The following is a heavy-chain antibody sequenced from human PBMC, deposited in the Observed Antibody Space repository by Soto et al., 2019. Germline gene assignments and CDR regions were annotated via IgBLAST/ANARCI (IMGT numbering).Heavy chain of an antibody. CDR1: GGSISNSGYY. Sequence: PSETLSLTCTVSGGSISNSGYYWGWIRQPPGKGLEWIGTVYNSGSTYYNPSLKSRVTISVDTSKTHFSLKLSSATAADAAVYYCARLRDPYYNILTDYYPDDWGQGALVTVSS. V-gene: IGHV4-39*02. J-gene: IGHJ4*02. CDR2: VYNSGST. CDR3: ARLRDPYYNILTDYYPDD. D-gene: IGHD3-9*01.